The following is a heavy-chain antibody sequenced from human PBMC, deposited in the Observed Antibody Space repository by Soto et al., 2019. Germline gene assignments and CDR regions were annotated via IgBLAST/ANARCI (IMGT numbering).Heavy chain of an antibody. CDR1: GFDFNSYS. J-gene: IGHJ1*01. CDR2: INSGSTSV. V-gene: IGHV3-48*01. D-gene: IGHD2-2*01. Sequence: GGSLRLSCVASGFDFNSYSMNWVRQAPGKGLEWISYINSGSTSVFYADSVKGRFTISRDNAKNSLYLQMNSLRAEDTAVYYCTSSRSPDSLWGQGNLVPFSS. CDR3: TSSRSPDSL.